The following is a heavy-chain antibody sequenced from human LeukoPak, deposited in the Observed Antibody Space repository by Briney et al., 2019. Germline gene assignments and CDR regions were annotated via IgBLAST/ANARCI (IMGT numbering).Heavy chain of an antibody. CDR2: IIPILGIA. CDR1: GGTFSSYA. Sequence: SVEVSCKASGGTFSSYAISWVRQAPGQGLEWMGRIIPILGIANYAQKFQGRVTITADKSTSTAYMELSSLRSEDTAVYYCARDRQIGDGYKTGYFDYWGQGTLVTVSS. CDR3: ARDRQIGDGYKTGYFDY. V-gene: IGHV1-69*04. J-gene: IGHJ4*02. D-gene: IGHD5-24*01.